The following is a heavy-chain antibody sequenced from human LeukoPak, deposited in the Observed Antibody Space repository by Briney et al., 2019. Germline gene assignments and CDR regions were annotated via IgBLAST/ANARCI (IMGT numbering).Heavy chain of an antibody. D-gene: IGHD6-19*01. J-gene: IGHJ6*03. Sequence: GGSLRLSCAASGFTFSSYAMHWVRQAPGKGLEWVAVISYDGSNKYYADSVKGRFTISRDNSKNTLYLQMNSLRAEDTAVYYCARESAVAGKYYYYYMDVWGKGTTVTVSS. CDR3: ARESAVAGKYYYYYMDV. V-gene: IGHV3-30-3*01. CDR2: ISYDGSNK. CDR1: GFTFSSYA.